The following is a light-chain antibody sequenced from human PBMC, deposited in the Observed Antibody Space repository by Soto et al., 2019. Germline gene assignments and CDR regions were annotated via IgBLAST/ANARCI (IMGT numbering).Light chain of an antibody. CDR3: HQRSNWPLT. J-gene: IGKJ4*01. Sequence: EIVLTQSPGTLSLSPGERATLSCRASQSVSSSYLAWYQQKPGQAPRLLIYGASSRATGIPDRFSGSGSGTDFTLTISSLEPEDFAVYYCHQRSNWPLTFGGGTKV. CDR1: QSVSSSY. V-gene: IGKV3D-20*02. CDR2: GAS.